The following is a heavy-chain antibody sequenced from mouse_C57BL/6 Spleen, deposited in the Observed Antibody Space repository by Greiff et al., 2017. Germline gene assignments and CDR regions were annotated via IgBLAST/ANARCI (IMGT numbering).Heavy chain of an antibody. CDR3: ARDYGYLYAMDY. Sequence: VQLQQSGPELVKPGASVKISCKASGYAFSSSWMNWVKQRPGKGLEWIGRIYPGDGDTNYNGKFKGKDTLTADKSSSTAYMQLSSLTSEDSAVYFCARDYGYLYAMDYWGQGTSVTVSS. CDR2: IYPGDGDT. V-gene: IGHV1-82*01. J-gene: IGHJ4*01. CDR1: GYAFSSSW. D-gene: IGHD2-2*01.